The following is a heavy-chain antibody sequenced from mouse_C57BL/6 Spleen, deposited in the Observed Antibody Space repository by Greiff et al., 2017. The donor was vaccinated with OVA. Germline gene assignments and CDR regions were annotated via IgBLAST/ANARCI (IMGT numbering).Heavy chain of an antibody. CDR1: GYTFTDYN. J-gene: IGHJ3*01. Sequence: VQLQQSGPEPVKPGASVKISCKASGYTFTDYNMDWVKQSHGKSLEWIGDINPNNGGTNYTQKFKGKATLTVDKSSSTTYMELRSLTSADTAVYYCARGRLPGFAYWGQGTLVTVSA. CDR3: ARGRLPGFAY. D-gene: IGHD2-4*01. V-gene: IGHV1-18*01. CDR2: INPNNGGT.